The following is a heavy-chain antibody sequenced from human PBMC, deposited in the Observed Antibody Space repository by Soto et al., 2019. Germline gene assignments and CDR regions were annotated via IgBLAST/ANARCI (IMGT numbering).Heavy chain of an antibody. J-gene: IGHJ6*02. V-gene: IGHV4-59*08. D-gene: IGHD3-10*01. CDR1: GGSISSYY. CDR2: IYYSGST. CDR3: ARGSGSYYKGSGNYYYYYGMDV. Sequence: PSETLSLTCTVSGGSISSYYWSWIRQPPGKGLEWIGYIYYSGSTNYNPSLKSRVTISVDTSKNQFSLKLSSVTAADTAVYYCARGSGSYYKGSGNYYYYYGMDVWGQGTTVTVSS.